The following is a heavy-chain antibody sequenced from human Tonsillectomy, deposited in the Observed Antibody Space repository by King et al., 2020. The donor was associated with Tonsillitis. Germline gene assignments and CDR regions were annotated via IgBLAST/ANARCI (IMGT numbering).Heavy chain of an antibody. Sequence: QLQESGPGLVKPSETLSLTCTVSGGSISSSYWSWIRQPPGKGLEWIGYIFHSGRTNYNPSLKSRVTISVDTSKNKFSLKLSSVTAADTAVYYCARGGGLLDVWGKGTMVTVSS. J-gene: IGHJ6*04. CDR1: GGSISSSY. D-gene: IGHD3-16*01. CDR3: ARGGGLLDV. CDR2: IFHSGRT. V-gene: IGHV4-59*01.